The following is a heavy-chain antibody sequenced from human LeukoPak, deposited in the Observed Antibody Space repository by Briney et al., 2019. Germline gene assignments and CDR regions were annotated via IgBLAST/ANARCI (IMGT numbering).Heavy chain of an antibody. CDR3: ARGITVVRGVTHYYFDY. J-gene: IGHJ4*02. D-gene: IGHD3-10*01. CDR2: INHSGST. CDR1: GGSFNGYY. V-gene: IGHV4-34*01. Sequence: SETLSLTCAVYGGSFNGYYWSWIRQPPGKGLEWIGEINHSGSTNYNPSLKSRVTISVDTSKNQFSLKLSSVTAADTAVYYCARGITVVRGVTHYYFDYWGQGTLVTVSS.